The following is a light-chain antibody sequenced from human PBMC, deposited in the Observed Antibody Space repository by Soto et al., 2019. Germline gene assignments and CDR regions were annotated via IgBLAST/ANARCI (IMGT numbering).Light chain of an antibody. CDR3: QLYNNWPPWT. V-gene: IGKV3-15*01. CDR1: QSVSSN. J-gene: IGKJ1*01. CDR2: GAS. Sequence: EIVMTQSPATLSVSPGERATLSCRASQSVSSNLAWYQQKPGQAPRLLIYGASTRATGIPARFSGSGSGTEFTLTISSLQSEDFAVYYCQLYNNWPPWTVGQGTKVDIK.